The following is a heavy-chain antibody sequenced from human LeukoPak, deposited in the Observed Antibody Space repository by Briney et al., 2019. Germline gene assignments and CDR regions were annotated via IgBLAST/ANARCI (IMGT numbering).Heavy chain of an antibody. D-gene: IGHD5-12*01. J-gene: IGHJ4*02. CDR3: ARDRGYTQDY. CDR1: GFTFSTYW. V-gene: IGHV3-74*01. Sequence: GGSLRLSCAASGFTFSTYWMHWVRHAPGKGLVWVSHIKTDGSSTTYADSVKGRFTISRDNAKNTLYLQMNSLRAEDTAVYYCARDRGYTQDYWGQGTLVTVSS. CDR2: IKTDGSST.